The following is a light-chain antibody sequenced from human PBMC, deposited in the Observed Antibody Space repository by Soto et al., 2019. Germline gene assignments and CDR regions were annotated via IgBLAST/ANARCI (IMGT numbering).Light chain of an antibody. CDR3: QQYGSPPIT. Sequence: EIAMTQSPATLSVSPGEGVTLSCRASQSVSSRLAWYHQKPGQSPRLLIYGASTRATGIPARFSGSGSGTDFTLTISRLEPEDFAVYYCQQYGSPPITFGQGTRLEI. CDR2: GAS. J-gene: IGKJ5*01. V-gene: IGKV3-15*01. CDR1: QSVSSR.